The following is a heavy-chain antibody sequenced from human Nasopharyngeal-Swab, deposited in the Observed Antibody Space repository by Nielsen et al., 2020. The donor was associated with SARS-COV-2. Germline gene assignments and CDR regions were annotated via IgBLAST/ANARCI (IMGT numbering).Heavy chain of an antibody. CDR2: ISGSGGST. V-gene: IGHV3-23*01. CDR1: GFTFSSYG. J-gene: IGHJ5*02. Sequence: GESLKISCAASGFTFSSYGMHWVRQAPGKGLEWVSAISGSGGSTYYADSVKGRFTISRDNSKNTLYLQMNSLRAEDTAVYYCAKDQYSSGWYRVGNWFDPWGQGTLVTVSS. CDR3: AKDQYSSGWYRVGNWFDP. D-gene: IGHD6-19*01.